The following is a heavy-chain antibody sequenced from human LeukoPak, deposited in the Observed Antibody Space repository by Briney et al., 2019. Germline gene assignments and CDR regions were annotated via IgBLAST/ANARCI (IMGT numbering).Heavy chain of an antibody. Sequence: GGSLRLSCAASGFTFSSYGMHWVRQAPGKGLEWVAFIRYDGSNKYYADSVKGRFTISRDNSKSTLYLQMNSLRAEDTAVYYCAKDVGFAIPKFGFDYWGQGTLVTVSS. CDR2: IRYDGSNK. D-gene: IGHD3-16*01. V-gene: IGHV3-30*02. J-gene: IGHJ4*02. CDR3: AKDVGFAIPKFGFDY. CDR1: GFTFSSYG.